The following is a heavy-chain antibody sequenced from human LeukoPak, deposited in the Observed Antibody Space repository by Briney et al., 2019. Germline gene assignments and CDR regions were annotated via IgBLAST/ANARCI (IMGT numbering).Heavy chain of an antibody. CDR2: IYTSGST. Sequence: SETLSLTCTVSGGSISSSRYYWSWIRQPAGKGLEWIGRIYTSGSTNYNPSLKSRVTMSVDTSKNQFSLKLSSVTAADTAVYYCARGYGDYSDAFDIWGQGTMVTVSS. CDR3: ARGYGDYSDAFDI. D-gene: IGHD4-17*01. V-gene: IGHV4-61*02. J-gene: IGHJ3*02. CDR1: GGSISSSRYY.